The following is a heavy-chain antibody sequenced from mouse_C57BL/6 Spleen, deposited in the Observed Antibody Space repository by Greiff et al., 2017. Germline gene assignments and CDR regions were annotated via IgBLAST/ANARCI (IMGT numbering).Heavy chain of an antibody. D-gene: IGHD3-2*02. CDR2: IYPGDGDT. Sequence: QVQLKQSGAELVKPGASVKISCKASGYAFSSYWMNWVKQRPGKGLEWIGQIYPGDGDTNYNGKFKGKATLTADKSSSTAYMQLSSLTAEDSAVYFCARYGRQLRPWYFDVWGTGTTVTVAS. J-gene: IGHJ1*03. CDR3: ARYGRQLRPWYFDV. CDR1: GYAFSSYW. V-gene: IGHV1-80*01.